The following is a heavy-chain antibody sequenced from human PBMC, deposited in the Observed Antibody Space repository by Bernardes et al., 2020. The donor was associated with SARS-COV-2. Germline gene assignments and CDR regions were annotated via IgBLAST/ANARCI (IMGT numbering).Heavy chain of an antibody. CDR3: ARESSWYIKPVNWFDP. CDR1: GGSISSYY. J-gene: IGHJ5*02. Sequence: SETLSLTCTVSGGSISSYYWSWIRQPAGKGLEWIGRIYTSGSTNYNPSLKSRVTMSVDTSKNQFSLKLSSVTAADTAVYYCARESSWYIKPVNWFDPWGQGTLVTVSS. CDR2: IYTSGST. D-gene: IGHD6-13*01. V-gene: IGHV4-4*07.